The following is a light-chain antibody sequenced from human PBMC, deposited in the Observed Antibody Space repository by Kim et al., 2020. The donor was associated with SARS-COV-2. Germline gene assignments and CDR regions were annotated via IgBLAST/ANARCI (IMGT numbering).Light chain of an antibody. CDR2: NND. V-gene: IGLV1-44*01. CDR3: AAWDDSLNGKV. J-gene: IGLJ1*01. CDR1: RSNIGSNP. Sequence: QRVTISGSGSRSNIGSNPVNWYQQLPGSAPKLLISNNDQRPSGVPDRFSGSRSGTSASLAISGLHSDDEADYYCAAWDDSLNGKVFGTGTKVTVL.